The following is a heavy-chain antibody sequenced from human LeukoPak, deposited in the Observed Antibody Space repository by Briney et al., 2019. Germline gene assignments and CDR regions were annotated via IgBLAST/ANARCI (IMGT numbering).Heavy chain of an antibody. V-gene: IGHV1-69*13. D-gene: IGHD2-2*01. J-gene: IGHJ6*02. CDR1: GGTFSSYA. CDR2: IIPIFGTA. CDR3: ARGDIVVVPAAANYYYYYGMDV. Sequence: GASVTVSCEASGGTFSSYAISWVRQAPGQGLEWMGGIIPIFGTANYAQKFQGRVTITADESTSTAYMELSSLRSEDTAVYYCARGDIVVVPAAANYYYYYGMDVWGQGTTVTVSS.